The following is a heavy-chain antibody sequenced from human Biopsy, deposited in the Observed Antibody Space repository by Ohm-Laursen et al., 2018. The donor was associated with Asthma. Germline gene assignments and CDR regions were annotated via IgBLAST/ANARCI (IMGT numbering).Heavy chain of an antibody. CDR2: IIPIFGPT. J-gene: IGHJ4*02. Sequence: GSSVKVSCKASGYPFTDYYVHWVRQAPGQGLEWMGRIIPIFGPTNYAQKFQGRVTISADDSTSTAYMELSSLSSEDTALYYCARGPEYVRSSGALDYWGQGTLVTVSS. CDR1: GYPFTDYY. D-gene: IGHD2-2*01. V-gene: IGHV1-69*01. CDR3: ARGPEYVRSSGALDY.